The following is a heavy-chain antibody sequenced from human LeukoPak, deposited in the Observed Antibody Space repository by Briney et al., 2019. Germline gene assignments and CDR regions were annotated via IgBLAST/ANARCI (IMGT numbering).Heavy chain of an antibody. CDR2: INPNSGGT. J-gene: IGHJ4*02. D-gene: IGHD3-9*01. V-gene: IGHV1-2*02. Sequence: ASVKVSCKASGYTFTGYYMHWVRQAPGQGLEWMGWINPNSGGTNYAQKFQGRVTMTTDTSTSTAYMELRSLRSDDTAVYYCARGSWYDILTGYSQAPPFDYWGQGTLVTVSS. CDR3: ARGSWYDILTGYSQAPPFDY. CDR1: GYTFTGYY.